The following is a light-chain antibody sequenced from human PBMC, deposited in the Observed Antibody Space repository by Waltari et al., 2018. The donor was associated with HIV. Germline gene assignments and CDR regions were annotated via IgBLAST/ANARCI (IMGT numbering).Light chain of an antibody. J-gene: IGLJ2*01. Sequence: QSVLTQPPSVSATPGQKVTISCSGSSSNIGYNYVFWYQQLPGTAPKLLIYENNKRPSGMPDRFSGSKSGTSATLGITGRQTGDEADYYCATWDSGLSAVVFGGGTKLTVL. CDR3: ATWDSGLSAVV. CDR1: SSNIGYNY. CDR2: ENN. V-gene: IGLV1-51*01.